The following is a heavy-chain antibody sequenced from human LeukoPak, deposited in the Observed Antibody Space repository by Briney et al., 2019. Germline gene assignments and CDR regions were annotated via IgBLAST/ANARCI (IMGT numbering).Heavy chain of an antibody. J-gene: IGHJ4*02. CDR2: INHSGST. CDR3: ARQPLRYCSGGSCYGNDY. D-gene: IGHD2-15*01. Sequence: PSETLSLTCAVYGGSFSGYYWSWIRQPPGKGLEWIGEINHSGSTNYNPSLKSRVTISVDTSKNQFSLKPSSVTAADTAVYYCARQPLRYCSGGSCYGNDYWGQGTLVTVSS. V-gene: IGHV4-34*01. CDR1: GGSFSGYY.